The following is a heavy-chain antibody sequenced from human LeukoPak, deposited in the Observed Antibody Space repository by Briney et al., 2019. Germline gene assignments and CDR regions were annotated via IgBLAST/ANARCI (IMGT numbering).Heavy chain of an antibody. CDR1: DGSISSNSYY. V-gene: IGHV4-39*01. D-gene: IGHD3-10*01. CDR3: ARQYDSGSYHTRYTWFDR. Sequence: SETLSLTWTVSDGSISSNSYYWGWVRQPRGRGREWIVRVYYSGSTYYSPSFKSRVTISVDTTKNQFFLTLSSVTAADTAVYYCARQYDSGSYHTRYTWFDRWGLGVLVTVSS. J-gene: IGHJ5*02. CDR2: VYYSGST.